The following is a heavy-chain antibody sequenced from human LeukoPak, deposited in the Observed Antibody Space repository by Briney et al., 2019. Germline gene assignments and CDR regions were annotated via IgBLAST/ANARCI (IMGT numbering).Heavy chain of an antibody. CDR2: IYYSGSP. CDR3: ARAVAADNAGYYFDY. Sequence: PSETLSLTCTVSGGSISSDGYYWSWIRQHPGKGLEWIGYIYYSGSPYYSPSLKGRVTISVDTSKNQFSLELNSVTAADTAVYYCARAVAADNAGYYFDYWGQGTLVTVST. J-gene: IGHJ4*02. D-gene: IGHD6-13*01. V-gene: IGHV4-31*03. CDR1: GGSISSDGYY.